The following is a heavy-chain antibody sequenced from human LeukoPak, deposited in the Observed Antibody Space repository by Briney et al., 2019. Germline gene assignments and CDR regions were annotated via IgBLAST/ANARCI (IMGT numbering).Heavy chain of an antibody. CDR2: ISYDGSNK. Sequence: GGSLRLSSAASGFTFSSYAMHWVRQAPGKGLEWVAVISYDGSNKYYADSVKGRFTISRDNSKNTLYLQMNSLRAEDTAVYYCARARYCSSTSCLHPFDLDPWGQGTLVTVSS. V-gene: IGHV3-30-3*01. CDR1: GFTFSSYA. J-gene: IGHJ5*02. D-gene: IGHD2-2*01. CDR3: ARARYCSSTSCLHPFDLDP.